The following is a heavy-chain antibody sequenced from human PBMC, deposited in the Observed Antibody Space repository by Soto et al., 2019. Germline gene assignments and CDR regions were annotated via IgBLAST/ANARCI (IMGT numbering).Heavy chain of an antibody. J-gene: IGHJ4*02. CDR2: IYHSGST. CDR1: SFNSYC. Sequence: SFNSYCIGWVRQMPGKGLEWIGYIYHSGSTYYNPSLKSRVTISVDRSKNQFSLKLSSVTAADTAVYYCARGGGAYGSGSYYSYYFDYWGQGTLVTVSS. CDR3: ARGGGAYGSGSYYSYYFDY. V-gene: IGHV4-30-2*01. D-gene: IGHD3-10*01.